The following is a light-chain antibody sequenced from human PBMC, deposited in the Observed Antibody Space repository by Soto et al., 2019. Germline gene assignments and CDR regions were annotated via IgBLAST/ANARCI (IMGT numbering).Light chain of an antibody. CDR3: QQYHNDSPWT. V-gene: IGKV1-5*03. Sequence: DIQMTQSPATLSASVGDRVTITCRASQSIRNYLAWYQQKPGKAPQVLIYKASNLETGVPSRFSGSGSGTEFALFISSLQPDDFATYYCQQYHNDSPWTFGQGTKVEVE. J-gene: IGKJ1*01. CDR1: QSIRNY. CDR2: KAS.